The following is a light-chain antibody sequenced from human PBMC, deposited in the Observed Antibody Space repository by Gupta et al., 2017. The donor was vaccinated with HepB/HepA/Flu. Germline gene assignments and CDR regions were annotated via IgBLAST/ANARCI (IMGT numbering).Light chain of an antibody. V-gene: IGLV2-23*02. Sequence: QSALTQPASVSRSPGQSITISCTGTSSDVGSYNLVSWYQQHPAKDPKLMMYYVSKRPSGVYNRGSCYSAANKASPLTFGLQAEDEADDYCCYSVASSTYVVFGGGTNLTVL. J-gene: IGLJ2*01. CDR2: YVS. CDR3: CYSVASSTYVV. CDR1: SSDVGSYNL.